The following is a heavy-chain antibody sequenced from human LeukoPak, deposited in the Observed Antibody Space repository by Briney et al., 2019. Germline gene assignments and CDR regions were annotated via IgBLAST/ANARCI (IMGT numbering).Heavy chain of an antibody. Sequence: GGSLRLSCAASGFTFSSYSMNWVRQAPGKGLEWVSYISSSSSTIYYADSVKGRFTISRDNAKNSLYLQMNSLRAEDTAVYYCARAIQLWLLHDNYFDYWGQGTLVTVSS. D-gene: IGHD5-18*01. CDR1: GFTFSSYS. V-gene: IGHV3-48*04. CDR2: ISSSSSTI. CDR3: ARAIQLWLLHDNYFDY. J-gene: IGHJ4*02.